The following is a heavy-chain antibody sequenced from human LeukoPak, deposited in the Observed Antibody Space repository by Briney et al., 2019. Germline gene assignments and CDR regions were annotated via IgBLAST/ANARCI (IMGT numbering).Heavy chain of an antibody. J-gene: IGHJ4*02. CDR1: GFTFSSNG. Sequence: PGGSLRLSCAASGFTFSSNGMHWVRQAPGKGLEWVAVIWYDGSNKYYADSVKGRFTISRDNSKNTLYLQMNSLRAEDTAVYYCARDGPYYYDSSGTFDYWGQGTLVTVSS. V-gene: IGHV3-33*01. CDR3: ARDGPYYYDSSGTFDY. CDR2: IWYDGSNK. D-gene: IGHD3-22*01.